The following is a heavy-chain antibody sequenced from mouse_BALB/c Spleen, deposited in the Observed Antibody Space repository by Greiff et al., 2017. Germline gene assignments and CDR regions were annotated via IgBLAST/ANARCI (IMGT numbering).Heavy chain of an antibody. CDR1: GYTFTSYY. V-gene: IGHV1S81*02. CDR3: TREGNYYGSRYFDV. D-gene: IGHD1-1*01. CDR2: INPSNGGT. Sequence: VQLQQSGAELVKPGASVKLSCKASGYTFTSYYMYWVKQRPGQGLEWIGEINPSNGGTNFNEKFKSKATLTVDKSSSTAYMQLSSLTSEDSAVYYCTREGNYYGSRYFDVWGAGTTVTVSS. J-gene: IGHJ1*01.